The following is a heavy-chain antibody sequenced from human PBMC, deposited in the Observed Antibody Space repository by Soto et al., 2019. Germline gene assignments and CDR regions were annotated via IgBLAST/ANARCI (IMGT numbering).Heavy chain of an antibody. CDR2: FNTYNGNT. D-gene: IGHD5-12*01. CDR3: ARERGGYAYGDY. V-gene: IGHV1-18*01. CDR1: GYTFTSYG. Sequence: QVQLVQSGAEVKKPGASVKVSCKASGYTFTSYGITWVRQAPGQGLEWMGWFNTYNGNTNYAQKLQGRVTMTTDTSTSTASMELRSLRSDDTAVYYCARERGGYAYGDYWGQGTLVTVSS. J-gene: IGHJ4*02.